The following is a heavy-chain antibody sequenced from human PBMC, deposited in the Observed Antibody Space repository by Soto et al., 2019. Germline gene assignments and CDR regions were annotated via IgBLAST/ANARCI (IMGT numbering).Heavy chain of an antibody. D-gene: IGHD4-4*01. Sequence: ASVKVSCKASGYTFTGYYMHWVRQAPGQGLEWMGWINPNSGGTNYAQKFQGWVTMTRDRSISTAYMELSRLRSEDTAVYYCARVRRMDDYSYHDAFDIWGQGTMVTVSS. CDR2: INPNSGGT. V-gene: IGHV1-2*04. J-gene: IGHJ3*02. CDR1: GYTFTGYY. CDR3: ARVRRMDDYSYHDAFDI.